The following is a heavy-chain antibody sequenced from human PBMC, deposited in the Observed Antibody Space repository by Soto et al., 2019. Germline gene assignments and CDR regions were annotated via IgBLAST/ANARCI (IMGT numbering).Heavy chain of an antibody. Sequence: EVQLVESGGGLVKPGGSLRLSCETSGFIFSNAWRSWVRQAPGKGLEWVGRIKQKADGGTTDYAAPVKGRFTVSRDDSKNTLYLQLNSLKAEDTAVYYCATGYCSSTSCYYFDYWGLGTLVTVSS. V-gene: IGHV3-15*01. J-gene: IGHJ4*02. D-gene: IGHD2-2*01. CDR2: IKQKADGGTT. CDR3: ATGYCSSTSCYYFDY. CDR1: GFIFSNAW.